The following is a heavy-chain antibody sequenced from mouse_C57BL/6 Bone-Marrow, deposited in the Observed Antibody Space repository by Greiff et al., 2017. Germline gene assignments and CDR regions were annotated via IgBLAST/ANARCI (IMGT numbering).Heavy chain of an antibody. Sequence: QVQLQQPGAELVKPGASVKMSCKASGYTFTSYWITWVKQRPGQGLEWIGDIYPGSGSTNYNEKFKSKATLTVDTSSSTGYMQLSSLTSEDSAVYYWARKATVVGEGFAYWGQGTLVTVSA. CDR1: GYTFTSYW. V-gene: IGHV1-55*01. D-gene: IGHD1-1*01. CDR3: ARKATVVGEGFAY. CDR2: IYPGSGST. J-gene: IGHJ3*01.